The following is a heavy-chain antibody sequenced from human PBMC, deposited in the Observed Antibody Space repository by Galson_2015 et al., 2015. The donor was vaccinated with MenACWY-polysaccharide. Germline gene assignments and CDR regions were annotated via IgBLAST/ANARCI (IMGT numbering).Heavy chain of an antibody. D-gene: IGHD2-2*01. V-gene: IGHV3-23*01. Sequence: SLRLSCAASGFTLSSCAMSWVRQAPGRGLEWVSGISGSGGSTYYADAVKGRFTISRDNSKNTLYLQMDSLRAKDTAIYYCAKAYIVVIPDAAYDCWGQGALVTVSS. CDR3: AKAYIVVIPDAAYDC. J-gene: IGHJ4*02. CDR1: GFTLSSCA. CDR2: ISGSGGST.